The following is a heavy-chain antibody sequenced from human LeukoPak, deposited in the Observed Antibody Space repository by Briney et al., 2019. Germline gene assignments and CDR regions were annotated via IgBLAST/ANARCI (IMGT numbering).Heavy chain of an antibody. CDR3: AKDMWRYSGSYYGIFFIFDY. D-gene: IGHD1-26*01. Sequence: GRSLRLSCAASGFTFDDYAMHWVRQAPGKGLEWVSGISWNSGSIGYADSVKGRFTISRDNAKNSLYLQMNSLRAEDTALYYYAKDMWRYSGSYYGIFFIFDYWGQGTLVTVSS. CDR1: GFTFDDYA. CDR2: ISWNSGSI. J-gene: IGHJ4*02. V-gene: IGHV3-9*01.